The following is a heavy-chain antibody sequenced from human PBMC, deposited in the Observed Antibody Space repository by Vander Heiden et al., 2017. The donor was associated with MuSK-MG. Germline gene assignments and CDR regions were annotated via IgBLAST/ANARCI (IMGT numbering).Heavy chain of an antibody. Sequence: EVQLVQSGAEVKKPGESLKISCKGSGYSFSTYWIAWVRQLPGKGLEWMGIIYPGDSDTRYSPSFQGQVTISADRSITTAYLQWGSLKASDSAIYYCARPQGGSGSYYDAFDIWGQGTMVTVSS. J-gene: IGHJ3*02. V-gene: IGHV5-51*01. CDR2: IYPGDSDT. D-gene: IGHD3-10*01. CDR3: ARPQGGSGSYYDAFDI. CDR1: GYSFSTYW.